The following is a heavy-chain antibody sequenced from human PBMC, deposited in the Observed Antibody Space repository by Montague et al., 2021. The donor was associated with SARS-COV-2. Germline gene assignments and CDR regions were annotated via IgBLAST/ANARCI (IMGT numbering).Heavy chain of an antibody. CDR3: ARGDRTGWQTDY. CDR2: INTAGDT. J-gene: IGHJ4*02. Sequence: SLRLSSAASGFTFSSYDMHWVRQATGKGLECLSIINTAGDTYYPGSVKGRFTISRDNAKNSLYLQMNSLRAGDTAVYYCARGDRTGWQTDYWGQGTLVTVSS. V-gene: IGHV3-13*04. D-gene: IGHD6-19*01. CDR1: GFTFSSYD.